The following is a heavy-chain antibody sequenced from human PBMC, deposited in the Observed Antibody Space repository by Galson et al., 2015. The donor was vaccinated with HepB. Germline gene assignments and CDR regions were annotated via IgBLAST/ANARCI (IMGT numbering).Heavy chain of an antibody. CDR3: AGSTGWYRVLDY. CDR2: IDSSGDAI. Sequence: SLRLSCAASGLRFSYYYMTWIRQAPGKGLEWIPYIDSSGDAIYYADSVKGRFAISRDNAENSLYLQMNSLRAEDTAVYYCAGSTGWYRVLDYWGRGTLVTVSS. V-gene: IGHV3-11*01. J-gene: IGHJ4*02. CDR1: GLRFSYYY. D-gene: IGHD6-19*01.